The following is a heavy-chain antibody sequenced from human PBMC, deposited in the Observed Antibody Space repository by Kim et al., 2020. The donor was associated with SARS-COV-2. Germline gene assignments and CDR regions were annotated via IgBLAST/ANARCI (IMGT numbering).Heavy chain of an antibody. Sequence: SETLSLTCTVSGGSITSYYWSWIRQPPGKGLQWIGYIYYSGSSNYNPSLKSRVTISVDTSKNQFSLKLSSVTAADTAVYYCARDMASGSYDWFDPWGQGTLVPVSS. CDR1: GGSITSYY. V-gene: IGHV4-59*13. CDR3: ARDMASGSYDWFDP. CDR2: IYYSGSS. J-gene: IGHJ5*02. D-gene: IGHD3-10*01.